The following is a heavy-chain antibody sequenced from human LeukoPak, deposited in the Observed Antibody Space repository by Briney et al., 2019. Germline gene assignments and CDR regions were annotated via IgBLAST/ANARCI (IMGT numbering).Heavy chain of an antibody. J-gene: IGHJ4*02. V-gene: IGHV4-59*01. CDR2: IFYTGST. CDR1: GGSISSFY. D-gene: IGHD6-13*01. CDR3: ARGYRSSWYPFDS. Sequence: SETLSLACTVSGGSISSFYWNWIRQPPGKGLEWIGYIFYTGSTNYNPSLRSRVTISVDTSKNQFSLELNSVTAADTAVYYCARGYRSSWYPFDSWGQGALVTVSS.